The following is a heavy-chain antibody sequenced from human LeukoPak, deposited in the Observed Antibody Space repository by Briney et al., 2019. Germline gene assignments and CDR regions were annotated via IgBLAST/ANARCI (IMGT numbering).Heavy chain of an antibody. CDR2: ISAYDHNT. CDR3: SRDTAMVIEGPDY. D-gene: IGHD5-18*01. Sequence: ASVKVSCKASGYTFSRYGFSWVRQAPGQGLEWMGWISAYDHNTNYAQKLQGRVTMTTDTSTSTAYMELRSLRSDDTAVYYCSRDTAMVIEGPDYWGQGTLVTVSS. V-gene: IGHV1-18*01. J-gene: IGHJ4*02. CDR1: GYTFSRYG.